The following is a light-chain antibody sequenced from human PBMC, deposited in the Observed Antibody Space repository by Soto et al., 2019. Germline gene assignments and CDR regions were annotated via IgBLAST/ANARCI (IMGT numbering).Light chain of an antibody. Sequence: QSALTQPASVSGSPGQSITISCSGTSSDVGGYNSVSWYQQHPGKVPKLMIYDVSSRPSGVSNRFSGSKSGNTASLTISGLQAEDEADYYCSSYTSTSTLVFGGGTKLTVL. V-gene: IGLV2-14*01. CDR2: DVS. CDR3: SSYTSTSTLV. CDR1: SSDVGGYNS. J-gene: IGLJ2*01.